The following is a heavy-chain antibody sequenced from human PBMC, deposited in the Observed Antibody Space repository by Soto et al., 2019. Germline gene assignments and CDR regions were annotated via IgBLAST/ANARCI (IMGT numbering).Heavy chain of an antibody. CDR2: MNPNSGNT. Sequence: QVQLVQSGAEVKKPGASVKVSCKASGYTFTSYDINWVRQATGQGLEWMGWMNPNSGNTGYAQKFQGRVTMTRNTSISTADIELSSLRSADTAVYYCASELTRDYYYYGMDVWGQGTTVTVSS. CDR3: ASELTRDYYYYGMDV. V-gene: IGHV1-8*01. D-gene: IGHD1-26*01. J-gene: IGHJ6*02. CDR1: GYTFTSYD.